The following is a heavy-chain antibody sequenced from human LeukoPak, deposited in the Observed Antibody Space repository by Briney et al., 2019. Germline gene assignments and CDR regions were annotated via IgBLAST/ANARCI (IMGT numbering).Heavy chain of an antibody. J-gene: IGHJ3*02. Sequence: ASETLSLTCTVSGGSISSYYWSWIRQPPGKGLEWIGYIYYSGSTNYNPSLKSRVTISVDTSKNQFSLKLSSVTAADTAAYYCARQWAAGTFGAFDIWGQGTMVTVSS. V-gene: IGHV4-59*08. D-gene: IGHD6-19*01. CDR1: GGSISSYY. CDR2: IYYSGST. CDR3: ARQWAAGTFGAFDI.